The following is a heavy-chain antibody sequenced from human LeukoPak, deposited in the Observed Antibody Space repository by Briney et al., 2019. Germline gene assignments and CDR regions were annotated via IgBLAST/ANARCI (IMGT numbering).Heavy chain of an antibody. J-gene: IGHJ3*02. CDR3: ASLAPAGIEVPFDI. Sequence: SETLSLTCTVSDDSITIYYWSWIRQPPGKGLEWIGYIYYSGSTNYNPSLKSRVTISVDTSKNQFSLRLSSVTAADTALYYCASLAPAGIEVPFDIWGQGTMVTVSS. D-gene: IGHD6-13*01. V-gene: IGHV4-59*01. CDR1: DDSITIYY. CDR2: IYYSGST.